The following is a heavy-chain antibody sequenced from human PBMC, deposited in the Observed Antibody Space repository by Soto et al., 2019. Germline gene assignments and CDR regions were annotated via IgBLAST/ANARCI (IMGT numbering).Heavy chain of an antibody. J-gene: IGHJ6*02. CDR1: GYSFTSYW. CDR2: IYPGDSDT. V-gene: IGHV5-51*01. Sequence: GESLKISCKGSGYSFTSYWIGWVRQMPGKGLEWMGIIYPGDSDTRYSPSFQGQVTISADKSISTAYLQWSSLKASDTAMYYCARTVAGNPDYYYYYGMDVWGQGTTVTVSS. D-gene: IGHD6-19*01. CDR3: ARTVAGNPDYYYYYGMDV.